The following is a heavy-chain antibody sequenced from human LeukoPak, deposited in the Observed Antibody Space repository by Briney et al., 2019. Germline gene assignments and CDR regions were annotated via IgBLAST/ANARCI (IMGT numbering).Heavy chain of an antibody. J-gene: IGHJ4*02. Sequence: ASVKVSCKASGYTFTSYGISWVRQAPGQGLEWMGWISAYNGNTKYTQKLQDRVTMTTDTSTSTAYMELKTLRSDDTTVFLCARAGYSRFVDDLDYWGQGTLVTVSS. D-gene: IGHD1-26*01. CDR2: ISAYNGNT. V-gene: IGHV1-18*01. CDR1: GYTFTSYG. CDR3: ARAGYSRFVDDLDY.